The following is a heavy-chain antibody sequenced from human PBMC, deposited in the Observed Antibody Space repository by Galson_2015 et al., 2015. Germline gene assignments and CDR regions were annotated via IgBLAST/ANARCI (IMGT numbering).Heavy chain of an antibody. J-gene: IGHJ5*02. Sequence: SVKVSCEASGYTFTSYYMHWVRQAPGQGLEWMGIINPSGGSTSYAQKFQGRVTMTRDTSTSTVYMELSSLRSEDTAVYYCARGGTAVAGPERGGWFDPWGQGTLVTVSS. CDR1: GYTFTSYY. V-gene: IGHV1-46*01. CDR3: ARGGTAVAGPERGGWFDP. D-gene: IGHD6-19*01. CDR2: INPSGGST.